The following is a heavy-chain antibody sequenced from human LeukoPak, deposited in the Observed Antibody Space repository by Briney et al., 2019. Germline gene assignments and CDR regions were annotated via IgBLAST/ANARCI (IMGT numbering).Heavy chain of an antibody. V-gene: IGHV4-34*01. CDR1: GGTFNGYY. D-gene: IGHD3-22*01. Sequence: SETLSLTCAVYGGTFNGYYLTWVRQSPGKGLEWVCGISKSGSATYRASLKSRVLISMDMSKNQFSLKLTSVTAADTGVYYCARVISLRIGYLQQPVRHHMDVWGKGTTVIVSS. CDR3: ARVISLRIGYLQQPVRHHMDV. J-gene: IGHJ6*03. CDR2: ISKSGSA.